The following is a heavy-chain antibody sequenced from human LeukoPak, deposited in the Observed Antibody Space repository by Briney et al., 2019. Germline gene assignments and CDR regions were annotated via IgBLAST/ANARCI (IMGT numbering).Heavy chain of an antibody. D-gene: IGHD2-15*01. CDR2: ISGGGPRA. J-gene: IGHJ3*02. CDR1: GFTFSSYA. Sequence: GGSLRLSCAASGFTFSSYAMNWIRQAPGQGLEWVSTISGGGPRAYYADSVKGRFTISRDNANNTVYLLMSSLRAEDTAVYYCAKGTCTAKSCYGNAFDMWGQGTKVTVSS. V-gene: IGHV3-23*01. CDR3: AKGTCTAKSCYGNAFDM.